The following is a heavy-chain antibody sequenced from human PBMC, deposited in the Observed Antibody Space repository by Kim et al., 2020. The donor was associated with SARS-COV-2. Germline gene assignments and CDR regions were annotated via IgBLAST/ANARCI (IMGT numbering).Heavy chain of an antibody. V-gene: IGHV1-69*13. CDR2: IIPIFGTA. CDR3: ARGNNCSGGSCYSSYYYGMDV. CDR1: GGTFSSYA. J-gene: IGHJ6*02. D-gene: IGHD2-15*01. Sequence: SVKVSCKASGGTFSSYAISWVRRAPGQGLEWMGGIIPIFGTANYAQKFQGRVTITADESTSTAYMELSSLRSEDTAVYYCARGNNCSGGSCYSSYYYGMDVWGQGTTVTVSS.